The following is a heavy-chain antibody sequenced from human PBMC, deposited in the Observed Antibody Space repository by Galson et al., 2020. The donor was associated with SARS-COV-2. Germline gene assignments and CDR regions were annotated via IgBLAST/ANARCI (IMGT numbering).Heavy chain of an antibody. J-gene: IGHJ4*02. V-gene: IGHV2-5*01. D-gene: IGHD6-13*01. CDR2: IYSNDDK. Sequence: SGPTLLNPTHTLTPTCTFSGISLSTTPVGVVWIRPPPEKALEWLALIYSNDDKRYSPSLKSRLTITKDTYKNQVVVTMTNMDPVDTATYYCAHSRRAIAAAGFGDYWGQGTLVTVSS. CDR1: GISLSTTPVG. CDR3: AHSRRAIAAAGFGDY.